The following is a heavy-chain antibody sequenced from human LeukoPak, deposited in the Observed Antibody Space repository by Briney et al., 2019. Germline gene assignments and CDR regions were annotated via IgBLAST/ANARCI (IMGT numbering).Heavy chain of an antibody. V-gene: IGHV1-69*06. CDR2: IIPIFGTA. CDR3: ARDRGYSYGSGGVFYDY. D-gene: IGHD5-18*01. CDR1: GGTFSSYA. Sequence: ASVKVSCKASGGTFSSYAISWVRQAPGQGLEWRGGIIPIFGTANYAQKFQGRVTITADKSTSTAYMELSSLRSEDTAVYYCARDRGYSYGSGGVFYDYWGQGTLVTVSS. J-gene: IGHJ4*02.